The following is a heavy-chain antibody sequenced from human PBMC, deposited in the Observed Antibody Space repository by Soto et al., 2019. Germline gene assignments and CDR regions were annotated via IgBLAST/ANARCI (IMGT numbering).Heavy chain of an antibody. CDR3: ARDLPLYTGVFDM. D-gene: IGHD2-2*02. CDR2: ISSSSNHV. CDR1: GFSFSTYS. V-gene: IGHV3-21*01. Sequence: GGSLRLSCAASGFSFSTYSINWVRQAPGKGLEWVSSISSSSNHVYYADSVKGRFTISRDNAKDSLYLQMNSLRAEDTAVYYCARDLPLYTGVFDMWGQGTMVTVSS. J-gene: IGHJ3*02.